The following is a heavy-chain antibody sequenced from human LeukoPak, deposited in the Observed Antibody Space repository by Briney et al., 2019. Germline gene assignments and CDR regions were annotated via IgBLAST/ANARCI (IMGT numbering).Heavy chain of an antibody. J-gene: IGHJ5*02. CDR3: ARHVVRGVIFDWFDP. D-gene: IGHD3-10*02. CDR1: EYNFASYW. Sequence: GESLKISCKGSEYNFASYWIARVRQMPGKGLEWMGIIYVGDSDTRYSPSFQGQVTISADKSINTAYLQWSSLKASDTAMYYCARHVVRGVIFDWFDPWGQGTLVTVSS. V-gene: IGHV5-51*01. CDR2: IYVGDSDT.